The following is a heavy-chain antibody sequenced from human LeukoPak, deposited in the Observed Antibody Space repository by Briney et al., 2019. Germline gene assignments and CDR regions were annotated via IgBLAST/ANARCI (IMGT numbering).Heavy chain of an antibody. V-gene: IGHV4-59*08. D-gene: IGHD6-13*01. J-gene: IGHJ3*02. CDR3: ARQPGGTAAFDI. CDR1: GASMYSYY. CDR2: THNNGDS. Sequence: SETLSLTCTVSGASMYSYYWSWIRQPPGKGLEWIGYTHNNGDSNYNPSLKSRLTISVDTSKNEVSLVLTSVTAADTPLYYCARQPGGTAAFDIWAQGTMVTVSA.